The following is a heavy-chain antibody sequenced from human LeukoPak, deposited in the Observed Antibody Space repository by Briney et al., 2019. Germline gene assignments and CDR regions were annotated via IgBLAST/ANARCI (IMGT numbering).Heavy chain of an antibody. CDR3: ARQGSNYGADAFDI. CDR1: GYTLTELS. CDR2: FDPEDGET. J-gene: IGHJ3*02. V-gene: IGHV1-24*01. Sequence: ASVKVSCKVSGYTLTELSMHWVRQAPGKGLEWMGGFDPEDGETIYAQKFQGRVIMTADTSTSTAYMELRSLRSDDTAFYYCARQGSNYGADAFDIWGQGTMVTVSS. D-gene: IGHD4-11*01.